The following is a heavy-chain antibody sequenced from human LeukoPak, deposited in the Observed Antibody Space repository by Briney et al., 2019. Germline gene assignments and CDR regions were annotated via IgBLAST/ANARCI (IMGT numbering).Heavy chain of an antibody. CDR2: IHYSGDT. Sequence: SETLSLTCTVSGGSISSGTYYWAWIRQPPGKGPEWIVTIHYSGDTYYNPSLKSRVTISVDPPKKQFFLNLSSVTAADTAVYYCARLGGYYDPPGYWGQGTLVTVSS. V-gene: IGHV4-39*01. CDR3: ARLGGYYDPPGY. J-gene: IGHJ4*02. D-gene: IGHD3-22*01. CDR1: GGSISSGTYY.